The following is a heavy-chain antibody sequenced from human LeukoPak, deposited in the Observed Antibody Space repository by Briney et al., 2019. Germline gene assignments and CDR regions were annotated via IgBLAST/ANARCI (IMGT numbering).Heavy chain of an antibody. CDR2: IYYSGST. D-gene: IGHD5-18*01. CDR3: ARHKVRFVRYSYGFNDY. J-gene: IGHJ4*02. Sequence: SETLSLTCTVSGGSISSSSYYWGWIRQPPGKGLEWIGSIYYSGSTYYNPSLKSRVTISVDTSKNQFSLKLSSVTAADTAVYYCARHKVRFVRYSYGFNDYWGQGTLVTVSS. V-gene: IGHV4-39*01. CDR1: GGSISSSSYY.